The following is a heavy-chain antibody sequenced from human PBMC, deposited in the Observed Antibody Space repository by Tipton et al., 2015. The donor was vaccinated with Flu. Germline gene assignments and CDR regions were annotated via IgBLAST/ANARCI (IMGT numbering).Heavy chain of an antibody. J-gene: IGHJ6*02. D-gene: IGHD5-12*01. CDR2: VHYYGNT. CDR3: ARRGGGYKYLYGMDV. Sequence: GLVKPSETLSLSCTVSGGSIVDSTYYWDWIRQTPGKGLEWIGSVHYYGNTYYNPSLKSRVTISVDTSKNQFFLKLSSVTAADTAVYYCARRGGGYKYLYGMDVWGQGTTVTVSS. CDR1: GGSIVDSTYY. V-gene: IGHV4-39*01.